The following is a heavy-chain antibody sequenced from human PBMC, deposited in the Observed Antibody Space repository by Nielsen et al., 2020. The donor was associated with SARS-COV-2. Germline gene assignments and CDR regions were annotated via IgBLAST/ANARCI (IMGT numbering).Heavy chain of an antibody. D-gene: IGHD3-9*01. V-gene: IGHV4-34*01. CDR3: ARAPDVDVLTGDYPDGFDF. CDR1: GGSFNGYC. CDR2: IDHSGNT. Sequence: GSLRLSCAVYGGSFNGYCWTWIRQPPGKGLEWIGEIDHSGNTHSNPSLKRRVVISRDRSKNQFSLKLNTVSAADTAVYYCARAPDVDVLTGDYPDGFDFWGQGTMVTVSS. J-gene: IGHJ3*01.